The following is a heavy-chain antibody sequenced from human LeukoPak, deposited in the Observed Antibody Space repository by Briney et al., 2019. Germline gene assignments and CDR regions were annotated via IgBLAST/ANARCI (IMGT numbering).Heavy chain of an antibody. Sequence: GASLRFSCAASGFTFSSYAMSWLRQAPGKGLEWVSAISGSGGSTYYADSVKGRFTISRDNSKNTLYLQMNSLRAEDTAVYYCAKDVYDFWSGQGYFQHWGQGTLVTVLS. CDR3: AKDVYDFWSGQGYFQH. D-gene: IGHD3-3*01. J-gene: IGHJ1*01. V-gene: IGHV3-23*01. CDR2: ISGSGGST. CDR1: GFTFSSYA.